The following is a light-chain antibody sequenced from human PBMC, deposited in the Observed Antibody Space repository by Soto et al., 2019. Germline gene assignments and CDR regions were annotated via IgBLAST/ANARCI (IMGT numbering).Light chain of an antibody. CDR1: RNLLHSNGYYY. CDR3: AQGLATPFT. J-gene: IGKJ4*01. Sequence: EIVLTQSPLSLPVTPGEPASISCRSSRNLLHSNGYYYLDWYLQKPGQSPQLLIYLGSNRASGVPDRFSGSGSCTDFTLTISRVEAEDVGVYFCAQGLATPFTFGGGTKVDIK. CDR2: LGS. V-gene: IGKV2-28*01.